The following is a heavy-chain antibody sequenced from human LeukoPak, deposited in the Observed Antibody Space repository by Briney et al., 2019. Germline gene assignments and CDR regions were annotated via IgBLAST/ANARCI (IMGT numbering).Heavy chain of an antibody. D-gene: IGHD2-21*02. J-gene: IGHJ4*02. CDR3: ARGWLAETTVVTPYNY. V-gene: IGHV1-69*13. Sequence: ASVKVSCKASGGTFSSTTINWVRQAPGEGLEWMGGITPIFRTPNYAQKFQGRVTITAVESMSTAYMELSSLRSEDTAVYYCARGWLAETTVVTPYNYWGQGTLVTVSS. CDR2: ITPIFRTP. CDR1: GGTFSSTT.